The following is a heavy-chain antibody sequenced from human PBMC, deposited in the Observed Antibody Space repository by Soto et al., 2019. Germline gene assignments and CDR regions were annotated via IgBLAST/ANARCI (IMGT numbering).Heavy chain of an antibody. CDR2: INHSGST. D-gene: IGHD5-18*01. CDR3: ARKGGRGFSYGYPFDY. J-gene: IGHJ4*02. CDR1: GGCFSGYY. Sequence: SETLSLTCAVYGGCFSGYYLSWIRQPPGKGLEWIGEINHSGSTNYSPSLKSRVTISVDKSKNQFSLKLSSVTAADTAVYYCARKGGRGFSYGYPFDYWGQGTLLTVSS. V-gene: IGHV4-34*01.